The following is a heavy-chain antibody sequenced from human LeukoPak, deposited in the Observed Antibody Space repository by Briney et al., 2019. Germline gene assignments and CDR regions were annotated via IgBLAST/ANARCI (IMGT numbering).Heavy chain of an antibody. J-gene: IGHJ4*02. CDR1: GFTFSDYY. D-gene: IGHD4-17*01. CDR3: ARASTTVPNLLDY. CDR2: INGDGTST. Sequence: GGSLRLSCAAPGFTFSDYYMSWIRQAPGKGLLWVSRINGDGTSTKYADSVKGRFTISRDNARHTLYLQMNSLRAEDTAVYYCARASTTVPNLLDYWGQGTLVTVSS. V-gene: IGHV3-74*03.